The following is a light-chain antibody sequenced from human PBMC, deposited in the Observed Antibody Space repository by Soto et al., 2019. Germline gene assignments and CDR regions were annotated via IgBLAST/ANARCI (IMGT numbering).Light chain of an antibody. Sequence: IVLTQSPGTLALSPGARATLSCRASQSVGSNYLAWYQQKPGQAPRLLIYGASNRATGIPDRFSASGSGTDFTLTISRLKPEDFAVYYCQQLGSSPFTFGPGTKVDI. J-gene: IGKJ3*01. V-gene: IGKV3-20*01. CDR2: GAS. CDR3: QQLGSSPFT. CDR1: QSVGSNY.